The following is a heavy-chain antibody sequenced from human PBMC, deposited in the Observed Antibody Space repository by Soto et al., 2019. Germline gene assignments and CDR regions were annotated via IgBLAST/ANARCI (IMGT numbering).Heavy chain of an antibody. Sequence: GGSLRLSCAASGFTFGDYAMHWVRQAPGKGLEWVSLISWDGGSTYYADTVKGRFTIARDNSKNSLYLKMNSLRAEDTALYYCAKDMDTGNFWSGYYDYWGQGTLVTVSS. CDR1: GFTFGDYA. V-gene: IGHV3-43D*03. CDR3: AKDMDTGNFWSGYYDY. J-gene: IGHJ4*02. D-gene: IGHD3-3*01. CDR2: ISWDGGST.